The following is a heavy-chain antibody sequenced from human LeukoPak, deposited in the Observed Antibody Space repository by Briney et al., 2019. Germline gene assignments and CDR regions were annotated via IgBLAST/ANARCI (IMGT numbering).Heavy chain of an antibody. CDR1: GFTSSSYA. V-gene: IGHV3-23*01. Sequence: GGSLRLSCAASGFTSSSYAMSWVRQAPGKGLEWVSAISGSGGSTYYADSVKGRFTISRDNSKNTLYLQMNSLRAEDTAVYYCAKDPASIVGATCYFDYWGQGTLVTVSS. CDR2: ISGSGGST. CDR3: AKDPASIVGATCYFDY. J-gene: IGHJ4*02. D-gene: IGHD1-26*01.